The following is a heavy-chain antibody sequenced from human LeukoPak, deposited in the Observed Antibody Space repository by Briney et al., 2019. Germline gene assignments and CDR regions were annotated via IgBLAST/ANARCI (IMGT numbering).Heavy chain of an antibody. CDR2: IVGDTVT. CDR3: AKGSAQWEIYDY. CDR1: GFPFNSYA. J-gene: IGHJ4*02. D-gene: IGHD1-26*01. Sequence: GGSPRLSCAASGFPFNSYAMSWVRQAPGKGLEWVSAIVGDTVTAYTDSVKGRFTISRDNSKNTLYLQMNSLRAEDTAIYYCAKGSAQWEIYDYWGQGTLVTVSS. V-gene: IGHV3-23*01.